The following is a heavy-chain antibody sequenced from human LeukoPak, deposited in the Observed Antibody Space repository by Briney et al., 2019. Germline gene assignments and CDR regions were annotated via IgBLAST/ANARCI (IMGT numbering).Heavy chain of an antibody. V-gene: IGHV3-23*01. Sequence: GGSLRLSCAASGFTFSSYAMSWVRQAPGKGLEWVSAISSSGDSTYYADSVKGRFTISRDNAENSLYLQMNSLRDEDTAVYYCARLWGYCSGGSCYSTPYWGQGTLVTVSS. CDR2: ISSSGDST. D-gene: IGHD2-15*01. J-gene: IGHJ4*02. CDR3: ARLWGYCSGGSCYSTPY. CDR1: GFTFSSYA.